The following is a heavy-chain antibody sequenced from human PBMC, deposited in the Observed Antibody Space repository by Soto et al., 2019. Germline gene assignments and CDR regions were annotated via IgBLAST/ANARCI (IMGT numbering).Heavy chain of an antibody. V-gene: IGHV4-39*01. CDR3: ARQARPNWFDP. D-gene: IGHD6-6*01. Sequence: SETLSLTCTVSGGSISSSSYYWGWIRQPPGKGLEWIGSIYYSGSTYYNPSLKSRVTISVDTSKNQFSLKLSSVTAADTAVYYCARQARPNWFDPWGQGTLVTVSS. CDR1: GGSISSSSYY. J-gene: IGHJ5*02. CDR2: IYYSGST.